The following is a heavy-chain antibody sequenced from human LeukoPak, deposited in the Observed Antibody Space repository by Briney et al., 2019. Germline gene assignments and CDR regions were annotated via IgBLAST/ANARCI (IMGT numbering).Heavy chain of an antibody. V-gene: IGHV3-30*02. CDR2: IRYDGSNE. D-gene: IGHD2-15*01. Sequence: GGSLRLSCAASGFTFSRNGMHWVRQAPGKGLEWVAFIRYDGSNEYYADSVKGRFSISRDNSKNTLYLQMNSLRAEDTAVYYCAKDGWTCSGGSRYFAYWGQGTLVTVSS. CDR1: GFTFSRNG. CDR3: AKDGWTCSGGSRYFAY. J-gene: IGHJ4*02.